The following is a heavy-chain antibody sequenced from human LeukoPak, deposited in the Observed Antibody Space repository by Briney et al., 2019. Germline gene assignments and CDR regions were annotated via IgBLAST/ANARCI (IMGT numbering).Heavy chain of an antibody. CDR3: ARQDYGDYSADY. D-gene: IGHD4-17*01. CDR1: GGSFSGYY. CDR2: INHSGST. V-gene: IGHV4-34*01. Sequence: TSETLSLTCAVYGGSFSGYYWSWIRQPPGKGLEWIGEINHSGSTNYNPSLKSRVTISVDTSKNQFSLRLRSVTAADTAIYYCARQDYGDYSADYWGLGTLVTVSS. J-gene: IGHJ4*02.